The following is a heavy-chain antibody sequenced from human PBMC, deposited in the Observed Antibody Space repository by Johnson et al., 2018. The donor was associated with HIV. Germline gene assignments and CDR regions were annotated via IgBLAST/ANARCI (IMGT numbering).Heavy chain of an antibody. CDR1: GFTFDDYG. CDR3: ARDWVIGDAFDI. CDR2: ISSSGNPI. Sequence: EVQLVESGGGVVRPGGSLRLSCVASGFTFDDYGMTWVRQAPGKGLEWVSYISSSGNPIYYADSVKGRFTISRDNAKNSLYLQMNSLRAEDTAVYYCARDWVIGDAFDIWGQGTMVTVSS. V-gene: IGHV3-48*04. J-gene: IGHJ3*02. D-gene: IGHD2-21*01.